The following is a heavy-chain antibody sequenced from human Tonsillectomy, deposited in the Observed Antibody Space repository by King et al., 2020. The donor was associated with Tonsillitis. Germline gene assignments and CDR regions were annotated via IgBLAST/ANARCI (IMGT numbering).Heavy chain of an antibody. CDR1: GGSISSSNYY. J-gene: IGHJ3*02. D-gene: IGHD2-2*01. V-gene: IGHV4-39*01. CDR3: ARHFKPSRYAAVNDAFDI. Sequence: QMQLQESGPGLVKPSETLALTCKVSGGSISSSNYYWGWIRQPPGKGLEWIGSVYYSGNTYSGSTYYNPSLKSRIAMSIDTPNNQFSLKLNSVTAADTAVYYCARHFKPSRYAAVNDAFDIWGQGTTVTVSS. CDR2: VYYSGNTYSGST.